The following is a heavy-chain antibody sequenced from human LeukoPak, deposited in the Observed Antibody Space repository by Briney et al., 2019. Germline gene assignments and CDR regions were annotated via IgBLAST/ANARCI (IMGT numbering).Heavy chain of an antibody. D-gene: IGHD2-15*01. V-gene: IGHV5-51*01. CDR1: GYTFTSHW. J-gene: IGHJ4*02. Sequence: GESLKISCKGSGYTFTSHWIGWVRQMPGKGLEWMGIIYPGDSYTNYSPSFQGHVTISVDKSISTAYLQWSSLKASDTAMYYCARRLQRHFDYWGQGTLVTVSS. CDR3: ARRLQRHFDY. CDR2: IYPGDSYT.